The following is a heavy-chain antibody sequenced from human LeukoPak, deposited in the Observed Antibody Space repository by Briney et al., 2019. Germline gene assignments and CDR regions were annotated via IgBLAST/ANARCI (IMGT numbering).Heavy chain of an antibody. J-gene: IGHJ4*02. D-gene: IGHD3-22*01. CDR2: IYYSGST. CDR3: VRQSYDSSGYYPYYFDS. CDR1: GGSISSYY. Sequence: SETLSLTCTVSGGSISSYYWSWIRQPPGKGLEWIGYIYYSGSTNYNPSLRSRVTISVDTSKNQFSLRLSSVTAADTAVYYCVRQSYDSSGYYPYYFDSWGQGTLVAVSS. V-gene: IGHV4-59*08.